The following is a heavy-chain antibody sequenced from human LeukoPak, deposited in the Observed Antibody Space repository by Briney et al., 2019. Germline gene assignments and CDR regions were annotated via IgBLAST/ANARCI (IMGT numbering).Heavy chain of an antibody. CDR1: GFTFSSYG. D-gene: IGHD3-16*02. CDR3: AKVGLYDYVWGSYRSLGVFDY. V-gene: IGHV3-23*01. CDR2: ISGSGGST. Sequence: GSLRLSCAASGFTFSSYGMHWVRQAPGKGLEWVSAISGSGGSTYYADSVKGRFTISRDNSKNTLYLQMNSLRAEDTAVYYCAKVGLYDYVWGSYRSLGVFDYWGQGTLVTVSS. J-gene: IGHJ4*02.